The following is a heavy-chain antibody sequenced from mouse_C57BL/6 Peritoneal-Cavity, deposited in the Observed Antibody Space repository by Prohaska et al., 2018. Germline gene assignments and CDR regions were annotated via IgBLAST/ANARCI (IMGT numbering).Heavy chain of an antibody. D-gene: IGHD2-10*02. V-gene: IGHV11-2*01. CDR2: IKSCGSAI. J-gene: IGHJ1*01. Sequence: EVQLLETGGGLVQPGGSRGLSCEGSGFTFSGFWMRWVRQTPGKTLEWIGDIKSCGSAINYAPSIKDRFTIFRDNDKSTLYLQMSNARTEDTAAYLCMRYSISWY. CDR3: MRYSISWY. CDR1: GFTFSGFW.